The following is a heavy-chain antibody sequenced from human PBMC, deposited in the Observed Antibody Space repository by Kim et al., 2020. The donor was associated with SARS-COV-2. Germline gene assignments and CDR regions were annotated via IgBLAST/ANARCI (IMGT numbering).Heavy chain of an antibody. J-gene: IGHJ6*02. CDR1: GFTLSRYW. D-gene: IGHD3-10*01. Sequence: GGSLRLSCAASGFTLSRYWMSWVRQAPGKGLEWVANIKEDGSGKYYVDSVKGRFTISRDNAKNSLDLQMNSLRAEDTAVYYCVRLDFILVRGWDVWGQGTTVTVSS. CDR2: IKEDGSGK. V-gene: IGHV3-7*03. CDR3: VRLDFILVRGWDV.